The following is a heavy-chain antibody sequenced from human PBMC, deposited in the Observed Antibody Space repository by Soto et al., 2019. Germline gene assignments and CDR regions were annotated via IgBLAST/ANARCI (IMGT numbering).Heavy chain of an antibody. CDR2: IYYSGST. V-gene: IGHV4-39*01. CDR1: GGSISSSNYY. J-gene: IGHJ6*02. D-gene: IGHD2-2*01. Sequence: SETLSLTCTVSGGSISSSNYYWGWIRQPPGKGLEWIGSIYYSGSTYYNPSLKSRVTISVDTSKNQFSLKLSSVTAADTAVYYCATLVPAASFYYYYGMDVWGQGTTVTVSS. CDR3: ATLVPAASFYYYYGMDV.